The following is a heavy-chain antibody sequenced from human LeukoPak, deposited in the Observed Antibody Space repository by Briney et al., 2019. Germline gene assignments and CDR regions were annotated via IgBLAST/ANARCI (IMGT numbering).Heavy chain of an antibody. CDR3: VKNWGGYYFDY. D-gene: IGHD7-27*01. CDR2: VGLSAAST. CDR1: GFMFNNYA. V-gene: IGHV3-23*01. J-gene: IGHJ4*02. Sequence: GESMRLSCAASGFMFNNYAMHWVRQAPGKGLEWVSTVGLSAASTYFAVSVKGRSTVSRDSAKNTISLQMTSLRTDDTAVYFCVKNWGGYYFDYWGQGTLVTVSS.